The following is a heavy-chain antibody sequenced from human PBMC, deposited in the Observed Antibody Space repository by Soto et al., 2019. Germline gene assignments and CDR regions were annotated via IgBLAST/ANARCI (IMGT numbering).Heavy chain of an antibody. CDR1: GFTFSGYN. D-gene: IGHD6-6*01. Sequence: QVQLVESGGGLVKPGGSLRLSCAASGFTFSGYNMSWIRQAPGKGLEWVSYITSSGSNTFDAESVKGRFTISRDNTMNLLYLQMNSLSAEDTAVYYCARRGTISSAHPFDHWGQGTLVTVSS. CDR3: ARRGTISSAHPFDH. J-gene: IGHJ4*02. CDR2: ITSSGSNT. V-gene: IGHV3-11*01.